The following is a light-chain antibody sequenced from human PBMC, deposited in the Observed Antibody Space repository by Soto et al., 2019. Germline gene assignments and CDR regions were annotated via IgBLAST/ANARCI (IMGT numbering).Light chain of an antibody. Sequence: EIAGTQYPSTASRSTQARVALSCRASQSVSSYLAWYPQKPGQAPRLLIYDASNRATGIPARFSGSGSGTDFTLTISSLEPEDFAVYYCQQRSNWPLPVGGGTKVEI. CDR1: QSVSSY. CDR2: DAS. J-gene: IGKJ4*01. CDR3: QQRSNWPLP. V-gene: IGKV3-11*01.